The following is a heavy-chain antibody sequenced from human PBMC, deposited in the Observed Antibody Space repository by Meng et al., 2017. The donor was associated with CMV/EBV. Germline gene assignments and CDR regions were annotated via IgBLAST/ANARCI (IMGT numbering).Heavy chain of an antibody. CDR3: ARGYYDSSGYYYRGGYYFDY. J-gene: IGHJ4*02. V-gene: IGHV1-69*12. CDR2: IIPIFGTA. CDR1: GSNFSSYG. Sequence: QVQRVASGAEVEKPGSSVKVSCKASGSNFSSYGISWLRQCPGQGLEWMGGIIPIFGTANYAQELQGRVTITADESTSTAYMELSSLRSEDTAVYYCARGYYDSSGYYYRGGYYFDYWGQGTLVTVSS. D-gene: IGHD3-22*01.